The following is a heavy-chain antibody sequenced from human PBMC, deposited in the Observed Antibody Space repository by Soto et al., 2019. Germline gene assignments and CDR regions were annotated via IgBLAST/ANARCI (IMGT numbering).Heavy chain of an antibody. J-gene: IGHJ4*02. CDR1: GFTFSVSA. V-gene: IGHV3-73*01. D-gene: IGHD6-19*01. Sequence: EVQLVESGGGSVQPGGSLTLSCAASGFTFSVSAIHWVRQASGNGLEWVGRIRSKAASYATAYAASVKGRFNISRDDLDNTAYLQMNSLKPEDTAVYYCTSAERIVEAGLTDSWGQGTLVTVSS. CDR2: IRSKAASYAT. CDR3: TSAERIVEAGLTDS.